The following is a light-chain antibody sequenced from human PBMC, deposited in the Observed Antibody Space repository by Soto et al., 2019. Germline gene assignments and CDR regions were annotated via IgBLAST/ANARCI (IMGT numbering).Light chain of an antibody. J-gene: IGLJ2*01. CDR2: EVN. V-gene: IGLV2-23*02. CDR3: CSYAGSSIL. Sequence: QSALTQPASVSGSPGQSITISCTGTSSDVGSYNLVSWYQQHPGKAPKLMISEVNKRPSGVSNRFSGSKSDNTASLTISGLQAEDEADYYCCSYAGSSILFGGGTKLPVL. CDR1: SSDVGSYNL.